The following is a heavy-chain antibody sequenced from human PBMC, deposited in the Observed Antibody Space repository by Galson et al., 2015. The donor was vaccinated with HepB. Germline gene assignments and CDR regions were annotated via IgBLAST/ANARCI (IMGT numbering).Heavy chain of an antibody. CDR3: ARGMRAVTMIIVLRRGVDY. CDR2: ISYDRSNE. V-gene: IGHV3-30*04. D-gene: IGHD3-22*01. Sequence: SLRLSRAASGFSFSNYAFHWVRQAPGKGLEWVAVISYDRSNEYYADSVKGRFTISRDNFKNTVYLQMNRLRAEDTAVYYCARGMRAVTMIIVLRRGVDYWGQGTLVTVSS. CDR1: GFSFSNYA. J-gene: IGHJ4*02.